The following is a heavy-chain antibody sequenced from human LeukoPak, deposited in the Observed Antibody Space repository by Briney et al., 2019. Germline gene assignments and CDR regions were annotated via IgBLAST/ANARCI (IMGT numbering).Heavy chain of an antibody. V-gene: IGHV3-15*01. CDR2: IKSKTDGGTT. CDR1: GFTFTDAW. J-gene: IGHJ4*02. CDR3: TTGTPIDY. Sequence: GGSLRLSCAASGFTFTDAWMSWVRQAPGKGLEWVGRIKSKTDGGTTDNASPVKGRFIISRDDSKNTLYLQMNSLKTEDTAVYYCTTGTPIDYWGQGTLVTVSS.